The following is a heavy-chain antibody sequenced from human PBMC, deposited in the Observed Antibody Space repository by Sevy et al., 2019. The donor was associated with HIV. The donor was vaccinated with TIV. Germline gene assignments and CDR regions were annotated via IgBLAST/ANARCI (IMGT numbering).Heavy chain of an antibody. CDR3: ATPRGSDWYEGTGGYFDL. J-gene: IGHJ2*01. CDR2: IYSTGST. D-gene: IGHD6-19*01. V-gene: IGHV4-39*01. CDR1: GGSISRSSYY. Sequence: ETLSLTCTVSGGSISRSSYYWGWIRQPPGKGLEWIGSIYSTGSTSYNPSLKSRVTLSADTSKNQFSLKLDSVSAADTAVYYCATPRGSDWYEGTGGYFDLWGRGALVTVPS.